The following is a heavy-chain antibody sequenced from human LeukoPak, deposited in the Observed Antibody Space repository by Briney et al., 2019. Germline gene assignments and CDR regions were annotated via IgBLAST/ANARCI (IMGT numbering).Heavy chain of an antibody. D-gene: IGHD2-2*01. Sequence: SVKVSCKASGGTFSIYAISWVRQAPGQGLEWMGGIIPIFGTANYAQKFQGRVTITADESTSTAYMELSSLRSEDTAVYYCARRVVPAGSGWFDPWRQGTLVTVSS. J-gene: IGHJ5*02. CDR2: IIPIFGTA. V-gene: IGHV1-69*13. CDR1: GGTFSIYA. CDR3: ARRVVPAGSGWFDP.